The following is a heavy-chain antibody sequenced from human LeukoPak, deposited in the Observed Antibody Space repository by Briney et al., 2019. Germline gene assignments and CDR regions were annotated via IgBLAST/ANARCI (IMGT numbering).Heavy chain of an antibody. CDR2: IYHSGST. V-gene: IGHV4-30-2*01. CDR3: ARSPPRYCSGGSCFPD. Sequence: SETLSLTCAVSGGSISSGGYSWSWIRQPPGKGLEWIGYIYHSGSTYYNPSLKSRVTISVDTSKNQFSLKLSSVTAADTAVYYCARSPPRYCSGGSCFPDWGQGTLVTVSS. CDR1: GGSISSGGYS. J-gene: IGHJ4*02. D-gene: IGHD2-15*01.